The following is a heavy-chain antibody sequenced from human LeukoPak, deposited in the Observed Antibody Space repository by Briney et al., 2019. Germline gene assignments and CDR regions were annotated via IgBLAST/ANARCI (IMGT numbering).Heavy chain of an antibody. Sequence: GGSLRLSCAASGFTFSDYYMSWIRQAPGKGLEWVSYISSSGSTIYYADSVKGRFTISRDNAKNSLYLQMNSLRAEDTAVYYSARFNWNGPLNWFDPWGQGTLVTVSS. CDR3: ARFNWNGPLNWFDP. V-gene: IGHV3-11*01. J-gene: IGHJ5*02. CDR2: ISSSGSTI. D-gene: IGHD1-20*01. CDR1: GFTFSDYY.